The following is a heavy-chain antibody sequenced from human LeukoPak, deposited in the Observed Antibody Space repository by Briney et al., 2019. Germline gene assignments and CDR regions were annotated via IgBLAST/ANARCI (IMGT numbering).Heavy chain of an antibody. Sequence: GGSLRLSCATSGFTFSSYSMNWVRQAPGKGLEWVSSISTTSDYIYYADSLTGRLTISRDNAKNSLYLQMNSLRAEDTAVYYCARGGIYSQGFDSWGQGTLVTVSS. J-gene: IGHJ4*02. CDR2: ISTTSDYI. V-gene: IGHV3-21*01. CDR3: ARGGIYSQGFDS. CDR1: GFTFSSYS. D-gene: IGHD6-13*01.